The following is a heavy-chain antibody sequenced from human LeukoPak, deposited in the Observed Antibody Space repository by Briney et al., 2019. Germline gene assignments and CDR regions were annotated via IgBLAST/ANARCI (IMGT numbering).Heavy chain of an antibody. V-gene: IGHV3-21*06. CDR2: ITSSSSYI. Sequence: PGGVLRLSCAASGFTFSSYNMNWVRQAPGKGPEWVSSITSSSSYIYYADSVKGRFTISRDNAKNSLYLQMDSLRVEDTAVYYCARDPYSGSYGPYYYYYMDVWGEGTTVTISS. D-gene: IGHD1-26*01. CDR3: ARDPYSGSYGPYYYYYMDV. CDR1: GFTFSSYN. J-gene: IGHJ6*03.